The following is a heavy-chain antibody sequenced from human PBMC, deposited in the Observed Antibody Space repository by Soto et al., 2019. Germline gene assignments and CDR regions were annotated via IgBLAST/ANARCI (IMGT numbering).Heavy chain of an antibody. D-gene: IGHD6-13*01. CDR3: TTTPGYSSSWAYYYYYYMDV. CDR1: GFTFSNAW. J-gene: IGHJ6*03. Sequence: EVQLVESGGGLVKPGGSLRLSCAASGFTFSNAWMSWVRQAPGKGLEWVGRIKSKTDGGTTDYAAPVKGRFTISRDDSKNTLYLQMNSLKTEDTAVYYCTTTPGYSSSWAYYYYYYMDVWGKGTTVTVSS. V-gene: IGHV3-15*01. CDR2: IKSKTDGGTT.